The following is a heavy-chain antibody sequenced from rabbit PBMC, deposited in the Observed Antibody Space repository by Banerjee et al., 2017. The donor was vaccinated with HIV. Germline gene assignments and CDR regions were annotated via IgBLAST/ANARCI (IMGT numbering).Heavy chain of an antibody. CDR3: ARGAGHADYGDASL. J-gene: IGHJ4*01. V-gene: IGHV1S45*01. CDR2: IVSGST. D-gene: IGHD2-1*01. Sequence: QEQLVESGGGLVQPEGSLTLTCTASGFDFSSNYYMCWVRQAPGKGLEWIACIVSGSTHYASWAKGRFTISKTSSTTVTLQLNSLAAADTATYFCARGAGHADYGDASLWGPGTLVTVS. CDR1: GFDFSSNYY.